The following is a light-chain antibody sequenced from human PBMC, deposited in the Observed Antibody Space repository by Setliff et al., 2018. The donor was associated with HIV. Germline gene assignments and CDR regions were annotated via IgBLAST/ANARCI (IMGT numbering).Light chain of an antibody. Sequence: VLTQPASVSRSPGQSITLSCTGSSSDVGNYNLVSWYQHHPGTAPKLVIYEVTKRPSGVSNRFSGSKSGNTASLTISGLQAEDEADYYCCSYARSSTYVFGTGTKGTVL. CDR3: CSYARSSTYV. CDR2: EVT. V-gene: IGLV2-23*02. J-gene: IGLJ1*01. CDR1: SSDVGNYNL.